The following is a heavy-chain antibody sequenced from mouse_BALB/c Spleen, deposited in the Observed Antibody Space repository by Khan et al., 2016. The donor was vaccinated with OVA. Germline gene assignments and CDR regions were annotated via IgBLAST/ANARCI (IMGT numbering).Heavy chain of an antibody. Sequence: QVQLKQSGPELKKPGETVKISCKASGYTFTNYGMNWVKQAPGKGLKWMGFINTYTGEPTYADDFKGRFAFSLETSASTAYLQINNRKNEDTSTYFCARVGYSGTMDYWGQGTSVTVSS. CDR1: GYTFTNYG. CDR3: ARVGYSGTMDY. J-gene: IGHJ4*01. D-gene: IGHD2-14*01. CDR2: INTYTGEP. V-gene: IGHV9-3-1*01.